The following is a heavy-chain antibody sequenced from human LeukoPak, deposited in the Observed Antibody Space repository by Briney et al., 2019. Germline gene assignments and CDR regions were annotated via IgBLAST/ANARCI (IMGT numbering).Heavy chain of an antibody. Sequence: GGSLRLSCAASGFTFDDYAMHWVRQAPGKGLEWVSGISWNRGSIGYADSVKGRFTISRDNAKNSLYLQTNSLRAEDTALYYCAKDRYSSGWYASFDYWGQGTLVTVSS. CDR3: AKDRYSSGWYASFDY. V-gene: IGHV3-9*01. CDR2: ISWNRGSI. CDR1: GFTFDDYA. D-gene: IGHD6-19*01. J-gene: IGHJ4*02.